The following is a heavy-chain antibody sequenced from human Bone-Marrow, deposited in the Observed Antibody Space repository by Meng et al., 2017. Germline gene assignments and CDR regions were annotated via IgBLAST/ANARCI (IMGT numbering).Heavy chain of an antibody. J-gene: IGHJ2*01. CDR3: ARAWYFDL. V-gene: IGHV4-38-2*02. CDR2: IYHSGST. Sequence: SETLSLTCTVSGYSISSGYYWGWIRQPPGKGLEWIGSIYHSGSTYYNPPLKSRVTISVDTSKNQFSLKLSSVTAADTAVYYCARAWYFDLWGRGTLVTVSS. CDR1: GYSISSGYY.